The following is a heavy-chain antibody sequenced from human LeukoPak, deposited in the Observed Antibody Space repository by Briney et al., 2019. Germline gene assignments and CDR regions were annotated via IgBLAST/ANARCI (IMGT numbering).Heavy chain of an antibody. D-gene: IGHD5-12*01. CDR2: ISYDGSNK. V-gene: IGHV3-30-3*01. CDR1: GFSFSDYA. Sequence: PGRSLRLSCSASGFSFSDYAMHWVRQAPGKGLECVAVISYDGSNKDYADSVKGRFTISRDNSKNTLYLQTNSLRAEDTAVYYCARDSTWLRHFDYWGQGTLVTVSS. CDR3: ARDSTWLRHFDY. J-gene: IGHJ4*02.